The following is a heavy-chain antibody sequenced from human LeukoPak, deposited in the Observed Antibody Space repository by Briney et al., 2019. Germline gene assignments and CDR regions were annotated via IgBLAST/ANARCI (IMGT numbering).Heavy chain of an antibody. Sequence: ASVKVSCKASGYTFTSYYMHWVRQAPGQGLEWMGIVNPSGGSTSYAQKFQGRVTMTRDTSTSTVYMELSSLRSEDTAVYYCARDKTSSGWTGYYFDYWGQGTLVTVSS. V-gene: IGHV1-46*01. CDR1: GYTFTSYY. D-gene: IGHD6-19*01. CDR2: VNPSGGST. J-gene: IGHJ4*02. CDR3: ARDKTSSGWTGYYFDY.